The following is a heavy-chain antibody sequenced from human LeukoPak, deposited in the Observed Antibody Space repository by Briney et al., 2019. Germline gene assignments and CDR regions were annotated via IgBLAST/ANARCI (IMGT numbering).Heavy chain of an antibody. D-gene: IGHD3-22*01. V-gene: IGHV3-21*01. CDR1: GFTFSSYS. CDR3: ARDSLSYYYDSSGAGPYYYYYMDV. CDR2: ISSSSSYI. J-gene: IGHJ6*03. Sequence: GGSLRLSCAASGFTFSSYSMNWVRQAPGKGLEWVSSISSSSSYIYYADSVKGRFTISRDNAKNSLYLQMNSLRAEDTAVYYCARDSLSYYYDSSGAGPYYYYYMDVWGKGTTITVSS.